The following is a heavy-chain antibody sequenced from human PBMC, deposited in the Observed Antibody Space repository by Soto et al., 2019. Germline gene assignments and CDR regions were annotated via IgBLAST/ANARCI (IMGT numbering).Heavy chain of an antibody. CDR1: GFTFSPYT. CDR2: ISNDGDDK. CDR3: ARGGGFCGADCYKGGIDY. D-gene: IGHD2-21*02. Sequence: QVQLVESGGGVVQPGRSLRLSCAAYGFTFSPYTMHWVRQIPGTGLEWVAVISNDGDDKDYADSVKGRFTVSRDNSKNTLFLQMSGLRAEDTALYYCARGGGFCGADCYKGGIDYWGRGTLVTVS. J-gene: IGHJ4*02. V-gene: IGHV3-30-3*01.